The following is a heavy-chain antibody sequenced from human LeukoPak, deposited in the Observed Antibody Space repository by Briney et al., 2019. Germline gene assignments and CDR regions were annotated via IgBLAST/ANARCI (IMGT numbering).Heavy chain of an antibody. CDR3: ASLNCSGGSCYSGGWFDP. CDR1: RYTFTSYY. CDR2: INPSGGST. J-gene: IGHJ5*02. V-gene: IGHV1-46*01. D-gene: IGHD2-15*01. Sequence: ASVKVSCKASRYTFTSYYMHWVRQAPGQGLEWMGLINPSGGSTSYAQKFQGRVTMTRDTSTSTVYMELSSLRSEDTAVYYCASLNCSGGSCYSGGWFDPWGQGTPVTVSS.